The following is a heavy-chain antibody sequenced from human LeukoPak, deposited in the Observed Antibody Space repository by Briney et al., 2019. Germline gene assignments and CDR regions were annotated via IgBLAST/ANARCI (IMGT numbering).Heavy chain of an antibody. D-gene: IGHD3-3*01. V-gene: IGHV1-18*01. CDR2: ISAYNGNA. CDR3: ARDQGDYYDLWSGYYTGIADY. J-gene: IGHJ4*02. CDR1: GYTFTSYG. Sequence: ASVKVSCKASGYTFTSYGISWVRQAPGQGLEWMGWISAYNGNANYAQKLQGRVTMTTDTSTSTAYMELRSLRSDDTAVYYCARDQGDYYDLWSGYYTGIADYWGQGTLVTVSS.